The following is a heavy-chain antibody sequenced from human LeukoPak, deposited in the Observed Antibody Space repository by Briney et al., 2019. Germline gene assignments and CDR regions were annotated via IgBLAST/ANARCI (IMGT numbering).Heavy chain of an antibody. Sequence: GGSLRLSCAASGFTFSSYSMNWVRQAPGKGLEWVSSISSSSSYIYYADSVKGRFTISRDNAKNSLYLQMNSLRAEDTAVYYCARDRSRPDPGAFDIWGQGTMVTVSS. V-gene: IGHV3-21*01. CDR1: GFTFSSYS. CDR2: ISSSSSYI. J-gene: IGHJ3*02. D-gene: IGHD6-6*01. CDR3: ARDRSRPDPGAFDI.